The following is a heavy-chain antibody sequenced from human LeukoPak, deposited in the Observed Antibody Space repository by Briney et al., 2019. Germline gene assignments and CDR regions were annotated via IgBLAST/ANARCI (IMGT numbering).Heavy chain of an antibody. CDR1: GYTFTGYY. J-gene: IGHJ5*02. CDR2: INPNSGGT. Sequence: ASVKVSCKASGYTFTGYYMHWVRQAPGQGLEWMGWINPNSGGTNYAQKFQGRVTMTRDTSASTAYMELSSLRSEDTAVYYCARRGGSSWYRMVFDPWGQGTLVTVSS. CDR3: ARRGGSSWYRMVFDP. V-gene: IGHV1-2*02. D-gene: IGHD6-13*01.